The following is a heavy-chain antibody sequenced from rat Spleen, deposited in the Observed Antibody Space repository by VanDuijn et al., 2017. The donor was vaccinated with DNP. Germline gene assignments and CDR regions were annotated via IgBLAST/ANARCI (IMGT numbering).Heavy chain of an antibody. Sequence: EVQLVESGGGLVQPGRSLKLSCAASGFTFSDYNMAWVRQAPKKGLEWVGTISYDGGTTSYRDSVKGRFTISRDNVKGTLYLQMDSLRSEDTATYYCARPDYWGQGVMVTVSS. J-gene: IGHJ2*01. CDR2: ISYDGGTT. CDR3: ARPDY. V-gene: IGHV5-7*01. CDR1: GFTFSDYN.